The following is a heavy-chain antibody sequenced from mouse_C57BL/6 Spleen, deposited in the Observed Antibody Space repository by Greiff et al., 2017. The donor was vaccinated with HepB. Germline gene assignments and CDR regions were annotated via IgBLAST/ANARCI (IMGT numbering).Heavy chain of an antibody. CDR3: ARGVIGYYFDY. D-gene: IGHD2-13*01. Sequence: VQLQQSGAELVMPGASVKLSCKASGYTFTSYWMHWVKQRPGQGLEWIGEIDPSDSYTNYNQKFKGKSTLTVDKSSSTAYMQLSSLTSEDSAVYYCARGVIGYYFDYWGQGTTLTVSS. J-gene: IGHJ2*01. V-gene: IGHV1-69*01. CDR2: IDPSDSYT. CDR1: GYTFTSYW.